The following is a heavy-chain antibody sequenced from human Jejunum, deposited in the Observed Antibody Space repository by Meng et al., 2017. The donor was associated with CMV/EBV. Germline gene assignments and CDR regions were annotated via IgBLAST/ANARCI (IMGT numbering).Heavy chain of an antibody. CDR2: INGDGSYT. J-gene: IGHJ4*02. CDR3: ARDFDVSRD. D-gene: IGHD3-9*01. CDR1: GFGFSGHW. Sequence: RLSCAVTGFGFSGHWVTWVRRGRGKGLVWVSRINGDGSYTGYVDSVRGRFTISRDNAKNTLYLQMNSLRAEDTAVYYCARDFDVSRDWGQGTLVTVSS. V-gene: IGHV3-74*01.